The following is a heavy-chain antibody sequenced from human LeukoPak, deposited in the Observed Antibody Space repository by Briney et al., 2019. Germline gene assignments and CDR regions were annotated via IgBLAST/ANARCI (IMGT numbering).Heavy chain of an antibody. Sequence: GGSLRLSCAASGFTFSSYWMHWVRQAPGKGLVWVSRINTDGSSTSYADSVKGRFTISRDNAKNTLYLQMNSLRAEDTAVYYCASSRPTYYDFWSGYAWFDPWGQGTLVTVSS. CDR1: GFTFSSYW. V-gene: IGHV3-74*01. J-gene: IGHJ5*02. D-gene: IGHD3-3*01. CDR2: INTDGSST. CDR3: ASSRPTYYDFWSGYAWFDP.